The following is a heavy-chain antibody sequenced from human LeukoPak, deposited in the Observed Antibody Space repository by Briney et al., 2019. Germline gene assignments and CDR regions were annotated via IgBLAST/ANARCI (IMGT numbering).Heavy chain of an antibody. CDR2: VSDSGRA. Sequence: SETLSLACTVSGASFSSSPYFWGWVRQPPGKGLEWVGSVSDSGRAFYNPSLKSRVTISIDTFKNDFSLRLTSVAAADTAVYYCARAGSSIAARPPDYWGQGTLVIVSS. CDR3: ARAGSSIAARPPDY. D-gene: IGHD6-6*01. V-gene: IGHV4-39*07. CDR1: GASFSSSPYF. J-gene: IGHJ4*02.